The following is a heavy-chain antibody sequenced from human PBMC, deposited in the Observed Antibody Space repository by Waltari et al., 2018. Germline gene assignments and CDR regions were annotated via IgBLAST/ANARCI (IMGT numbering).Heavy chain of an antibody. Sequence: QVQLQPWGAGLLKPSETLSLTCAVHGGSFGGYYWSWIRPPPGQGRDWIGEINPTGSTTSNPSRKSRDTISVDTSKNQFSLKLSSVTAADTAVYYCAREIAAAGANRNYYDSSGYHYFDYWGQGTLVTVSS. J-gene: IGHJ4*02. CDR3: AREIAAAGANRNYYDSSGYHYFDY. CDR1: GGSFGGYY. D-gene: IGHD3-22*01. CDR2: INPTGST. V-gene: IGHV4-34*01.